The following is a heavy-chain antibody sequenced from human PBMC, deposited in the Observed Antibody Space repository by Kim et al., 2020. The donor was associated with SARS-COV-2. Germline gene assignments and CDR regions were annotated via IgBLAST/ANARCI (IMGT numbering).Heavy chain of an antibody. CDR1: GFKFSSYW. Sequence: GGSLRLSCAASGFKFSSYWMSWVRQAPGKGLEWLANIKHDGSEKYYVGSVKGRFTISRDNAKNSLFLQMDNLRAEDTAVYYCARATHYDIWTGYYDAEYFHHWGQGTLLTVSS. CDR2: IKHDGSEK. D-gene: IGHD3-9*01. J-gene: IGHJ1*01. CDR3: ARATHYDIWTGYYDAEYFHH. V-gene: IGHV3-7*04.